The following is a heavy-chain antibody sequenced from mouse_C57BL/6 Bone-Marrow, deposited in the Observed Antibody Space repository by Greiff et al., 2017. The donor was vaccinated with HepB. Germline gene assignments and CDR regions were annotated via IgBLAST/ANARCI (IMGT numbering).Heavy chain of an antibody. Sequence: QVQLQQPGAELVRPGSSVKLSCKASGYTFTSYWMHWVKQRPIQGLEWIGNIDPSDSETHYNQKFKDKATLTVDKSSSTAYMQLRSLTSEDSAVYYCARWSPFYAMDYWGQGTSVTVSS. CDR2: IDPSDSET. CDR3: ARWSPFYAMDY. J-gene: IGHJ4*01. CDR1: GYTFTSYW. V-gene: IGHV1-52*01.